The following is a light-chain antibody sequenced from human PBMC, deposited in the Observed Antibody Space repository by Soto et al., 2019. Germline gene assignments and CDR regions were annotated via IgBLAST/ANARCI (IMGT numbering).Light chain of an antibody. CDR1: QSISSW. J-gene: IGKJ1*01. Sequence: DIQMTQSPFSLSASVGDRVTITCRASQSISSWLAWYQQKPGKAPKLLIYKASSLESGVPSRFSGSGSETEFTLTISSLQPDDFATYYCQQYNSYWTFGQGTKVDI. CDR3: QQYNSYWT. V-gene: IGKV1-5*03. CDR2: KAS.